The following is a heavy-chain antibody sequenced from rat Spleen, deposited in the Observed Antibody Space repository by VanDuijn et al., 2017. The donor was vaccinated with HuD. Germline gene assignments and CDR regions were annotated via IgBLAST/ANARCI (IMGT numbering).Heavy chain of an antibody. CDR1: GFTFSDYN. CDR2: IFYDGRST. Sequence: EVQLVESGGGLVQPGRSLKLSCAAAGFTFSDYNMAWVRQAPKQGLEWVATIFYDGRSTYHRDSVKGRFTISRDNAKSTLYLQMDSLRSEDTATYYCARHRNYGGYPFDYWGQGVMVTVSS. D-gene: IGHD1-11*01. V-gene: IGHV5S10*01. CDR3: ARHRNYGGYPFDY. J-gene: IGHJ2*01.